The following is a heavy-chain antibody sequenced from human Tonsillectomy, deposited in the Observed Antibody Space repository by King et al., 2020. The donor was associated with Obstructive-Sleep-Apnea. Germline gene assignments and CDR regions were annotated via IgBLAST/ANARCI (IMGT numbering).Heavy chain of an antibody. Sequence: VQLVESGGGLVQPARSLRLSCAASGFTFDDYAMHWVRQAPGKGLEWVSDITWNSGRIGYADSVKGRFTISRDNAKNSLYLQMNSLTAEDTAFYYCAKDIAVAGMVAFDIWGQGTMVTVSS. V-gene: IGHV3-9*01. CDR1: GFTFDDYA. D-gene: IGHD6-19*01. CDR2: ITWNSGRI. CDR3: AKDIAVAGMVAFDI. J-gene: IGHJ3*02.